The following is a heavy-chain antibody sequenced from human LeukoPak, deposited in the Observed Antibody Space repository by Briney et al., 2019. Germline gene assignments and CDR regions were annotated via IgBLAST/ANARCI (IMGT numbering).Heavy chain of an antibody. CDR1: GFTFSSYA. Sequence: GGSLRLSCAASGFTFSSYAMSWVRRAPGKGLEWVSAISGSGGSTYYADSVKGRFTISRDNSKNTLYLQMNSLRAEDTAVYYCATLLDYYGSGSYYLDYWGQGTLVTVSS. D-gene: IGHD3-10*01. J-gene: IGHJ4*02. CDR3: ATLLDYYGSGSYYLDY. V-gene: IGHV3-23*01. CDR2: ISGSGGST.